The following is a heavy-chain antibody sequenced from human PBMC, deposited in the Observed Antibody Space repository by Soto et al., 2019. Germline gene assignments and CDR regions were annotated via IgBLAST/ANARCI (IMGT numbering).Heavy chain of an antibody. CDR2: ITPIFGTT. V-gene: IGHV1-69*13. D-gene: IGHD2-8*01. CDR1: GVTLNGYP. Sequence: SGKVSCKVSGVTLNGYPIGWVRQAPGQGLEWMGGITPIFGTTSYAQKFQGRLTITADESTTTVNMELSGLSFVDTAVYYCAMIXXXXGVCYKGTGGWFDPWGQGTLVTVSS. J-gene: IGHJ5*02. CDR3: AMIXXXXGVCYKGTGGWFDP.